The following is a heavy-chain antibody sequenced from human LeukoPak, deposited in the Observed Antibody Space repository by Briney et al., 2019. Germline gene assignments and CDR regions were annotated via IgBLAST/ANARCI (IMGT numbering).Heavy chain of an antibody. J-gene: IGHJ4*02. CDR3: ASSYYVWGSYRPTYYFDY. CDR2: INAGNGNT. Sequence: GASLKVSCKASGYTFTSYAMHWVRQAPGQRLEWMGWINAGNGNTKYSQKFQGRVTITRDTSASTAYMELSSLRSEDTAVYYCASSYYVWGSYRPTYYFDYWGQGTLVTVSS. D-gene: IGHD3-16*02. V-gene: IGHV1-3*01. CDR1: GYTFTSYA.